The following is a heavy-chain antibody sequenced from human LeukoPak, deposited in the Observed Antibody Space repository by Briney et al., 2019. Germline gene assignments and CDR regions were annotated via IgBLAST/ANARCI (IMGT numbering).Heavy chain of an antibody. Sequence: PSETLSLTCTVSGGSISSYYWSWIRQPAGKGLEWIGRIYTSGSTNYNPSLKSRVTMSVDTSKNQFSLKLSSVTAADTAVYYCARDQRRSGWYYFDYWGQGILVTVSS. V-gene: IGHV4-4*07. CDR3: ARDQRRSGWYYFDY. CDR1: GGSISSYY. J-gene: IGHJ4*02. D-gene: IGHD6-19*01. CDR2: IYTSGST.